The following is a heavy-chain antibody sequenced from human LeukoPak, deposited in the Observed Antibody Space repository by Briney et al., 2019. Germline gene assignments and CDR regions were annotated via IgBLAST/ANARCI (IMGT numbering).Heavy chain of an antibody. CDR1: GYTFTSYG. V-gene: IGHV1-18*01. D-gene: IGHD1-26*01. CDR2: ISAYNGNT. CDR3: ARASYYSGPYYFDY. J-gene: IGHJ4*02. Sequence: GASVKVSCKASGYTFTSYGISWVRQAPGQGLEWMGWISAYNGNTNYAQKLQVRVTMTTDTSTSTAYMELRSLRSDDTAVYYCARASYYSGPYYFDYWGQGTLVTVSS.